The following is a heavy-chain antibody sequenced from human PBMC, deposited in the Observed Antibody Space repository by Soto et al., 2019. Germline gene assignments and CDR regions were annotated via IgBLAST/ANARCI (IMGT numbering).Heavy chain of an antibody. CDR1: GFTFSSYW. Sequence: EVQLVESGGGLVQPGGSLRLSCAASGFTFSSYWMHWVRQVPGKGLLWVSRIDEYGSTINYADSVKGRFTISRDNARNTLYLEMNSLRAEDTALYFCTRDIGGKGAYWGPGTLVTVSS. CDR3: TRDIGGKGAY. J-gene: IGHJ4*02. D-gene: IGHD3-10*01. V-gene: IGHV3-74*01. CDR2: IDEYGSTI.